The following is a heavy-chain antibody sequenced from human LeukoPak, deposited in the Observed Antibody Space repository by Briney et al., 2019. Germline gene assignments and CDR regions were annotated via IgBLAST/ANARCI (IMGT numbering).Heavy chain of an antibody. CDR1: GGSMSSSSNY. CDR2: IYSSGTT. V-gene: IGHV4-61*02. Sequence: SETLSLTCTVSGGSMSSSSNYWNWIRQRAGKGLEWIGRIYSSGTTTYNPSLKGRVTISLDTSKNQFSLNLTSVTAADTAVYYCARIFCSGGNCYHFDYWGQGTLVTVSS. D-gene: IGHD2-15*01. CDR3: ARIFCSGGNCYHFDY. J-gene: IGHJ4*02.